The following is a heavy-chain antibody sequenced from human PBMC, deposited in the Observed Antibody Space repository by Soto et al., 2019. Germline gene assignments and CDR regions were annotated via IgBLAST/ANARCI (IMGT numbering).Heavy chain of an antibody. CDR3: ATGLGYCSTTCCYIWFDY. J-gene: IGHJ4*02. Sequence: GGSLRLSCAASGFTFSTYAMSWVRQAPGKGLEWVSAISGSGGSTYYADPVKGRFTISRDNSKNTLYLQMNSMRAEDTAVHYCATGLGYCSTTCCYIWFDYWRRGPLVAVSS. CDR2: ISGSGGST. D-gene: IGHD2-2*02. V-gene: IGHV3-23*01. CDR1: GFTFSTYA.